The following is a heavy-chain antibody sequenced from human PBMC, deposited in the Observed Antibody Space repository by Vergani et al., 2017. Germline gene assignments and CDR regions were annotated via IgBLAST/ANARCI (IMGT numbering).Heavy chain of an antibody. V-gene: IGHV4-39*01. J-gene: IGHJ4*02. CDR1: GDSISSHTSY. D-gene: IGHD6-19*01. CDR2: IYYTGST. Sequence: QLRLQEAGPGLVKPSDTLSLTCSVSGDSISSHTSYWSWIRQTPGMGLEWIGSIYYTGSTYYNPSLKSRVTISVDVSKNQFSLRLTSVIAADTAFYYCARQGQWLDADYWGQGTLVTVSS. CDR3: ARQGQWLDADY.